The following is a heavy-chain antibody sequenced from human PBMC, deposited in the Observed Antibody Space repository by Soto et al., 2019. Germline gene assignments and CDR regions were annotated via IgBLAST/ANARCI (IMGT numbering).Heavy chain of an antibody. V-gene: IGHV4-34*01. CDR1: GGSFSGYY. D-gene: IGHD2-21*02. CDR2: INHSGST. Sequence: PSETLSLTCAVYGGSFSGYYWSRIRQPPGKGLEWIEEINHSGSTNYNPSLKSRVTISVDTSKNKFSLKMRSVTAADAAVYYCARGFYGDSLSYYYCMDVWGNGPTVTVSS. CDR3: ARGFYGDSLSYYYCMDV. J-gene: IGHJ6*03.